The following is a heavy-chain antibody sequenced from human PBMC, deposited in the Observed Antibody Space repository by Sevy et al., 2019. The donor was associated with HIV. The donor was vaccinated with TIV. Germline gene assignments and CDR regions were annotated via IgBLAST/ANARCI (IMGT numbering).Heavy chain of an antibody. CDR3: ASGYDSSGFEFDY. J-gene: IGHJ4*02. Sequence: GGSLRLSCAASGFTVSSNYMSWVRQAPGKGLEWVSVIYSGGRTYYADSVKGRFTISGDNSRNTLYLQMNSLRAEDTAVYYCASGYDSSGFEFDYWGQGILVTVSS. V-gene: IGHV3-53*01. CDR1: GFTVSSNY. CDR2: IYSGGRT. D-gene: IGHD3-22*01.